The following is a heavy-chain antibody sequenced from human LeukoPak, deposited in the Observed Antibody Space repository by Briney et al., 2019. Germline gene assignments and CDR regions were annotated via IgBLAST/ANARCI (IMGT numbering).Heavy chain of an antibody. J-gene: IGHJ4*02. V-gene: IGHV3-30*04. CDR1: EFPFSSFA. CDR2: ISSDGSNK. CDR3: VRDGDRGLGSYFDY. Sequence: GGPLRLSCAASEFPFSSFAMHWVRQAPAKGLEWVAFISSDGSNKYYADSLKGRFTISRDNSKNTLYLQMNILRAEDTTLYYCVRDGDRGLGSYFDYWGQGTLVTVSS. D-gene: IGHD3-10*01.